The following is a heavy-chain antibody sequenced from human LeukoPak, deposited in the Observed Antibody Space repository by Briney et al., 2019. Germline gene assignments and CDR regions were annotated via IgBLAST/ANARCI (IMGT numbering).Heavy chain of an antibody. D-gene: IGHD2/OR15-2a*01. V-gene: IGHV4-34*01. CDR1: GGSFSCYY. Sequence: SETLSLTCAVYGGSFSCYYWSWIRQPPGKGLEWIGEINHRGSTNYNPSLKSRVTISVDTSKNQFSLKLSSVTAADTAVYYCARGVISSDFGYWGQGTLVTVSS. J-gene: IGHJ4*02. CDR3: ARGVISSDFGY. CDR2: INHRGST.